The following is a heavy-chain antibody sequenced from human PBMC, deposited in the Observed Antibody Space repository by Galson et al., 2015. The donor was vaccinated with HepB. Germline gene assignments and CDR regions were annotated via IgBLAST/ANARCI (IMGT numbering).Heavy chain of an antibody. V-gene: IGHV3-23*01. CDR1: GFTFSSYA. CDR2: ISGSGGST. J-gene: IGHJ4*02. Sequence: SLRLSCAASGFTFSSYAMSWVRQAPGKGLEWVSAISGSGGSTYYADSVKGRFTIFRDNSKNTLYLQMNSLRAEDTAVYYCAKDLHAVRRELPTDYWGQGTLVTVSS. CDR3: AKDLHAVRRELPTDY. D-gene: IGHD1-26*01.